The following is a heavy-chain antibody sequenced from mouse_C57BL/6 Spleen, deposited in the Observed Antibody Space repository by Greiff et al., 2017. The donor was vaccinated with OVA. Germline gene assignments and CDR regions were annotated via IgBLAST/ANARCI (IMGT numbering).Heavy chain of an antibody. J-gene: IGHJ4*01. Sequence: EVKLMESGGGLVQPGGSMKLSCVASGFTFSNYWMNWVRQSPEKGLEWVAQIRLKSDNYATHYAESVKGRFTISRDDSKSSVYLQMNNLRAEDTGIYYCTGSFYYGSSPYAMDYWGQGTSVTVSS. V-gene: IGHV6-3*01. CDR1: GFTFSNYW. D-gene: IGHD1-1*01. CDR3: TGSFYYGSSPYAMDY. CDR2: IRLKSDNYAT.